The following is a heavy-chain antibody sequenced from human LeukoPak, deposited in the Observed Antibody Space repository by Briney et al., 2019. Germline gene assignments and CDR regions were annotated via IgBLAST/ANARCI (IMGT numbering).Heavy chain of an antibody. V-gene: IGHV1-69*13. D-gene: IGHD1-7*01. CDR1: GGTFSSYA. J-gene: IGHJ6*03. CDR3: ARRTWNSPGNYYYYMDV. Sequence: SVKVSCKASGGTFSSYAISWVRQAPGQGLEWMGGIIPIFGTANYAQKFQGRVTITADESTSTAYMELSSLRSEDTAVYYCARRTWNSPGNYYYYMDVWGKGTTVTVSS. CDR2: IIPIFGTA.